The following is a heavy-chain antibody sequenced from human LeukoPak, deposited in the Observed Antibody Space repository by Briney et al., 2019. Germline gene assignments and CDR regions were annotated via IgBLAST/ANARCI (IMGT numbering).Heavy chain of an antibody. J-gene: IGHJ4*02. D-gene: IGHD6-13*01. CDR2: ISWDSGTI. CDR1: GFTFEAYV. V-gene: IGHV3-9*01. CDR3: AKGSAGDSDY. Sequence: GRPLRLSCAAAGFTFEAYVMHWVRQAPGKRLEWVSGISWDSGTIGYADSVKGRFTISRDNAKNSLYLQMNSLRAENTALYYCAKGSAGDSDYWGQGTLVTVSS.